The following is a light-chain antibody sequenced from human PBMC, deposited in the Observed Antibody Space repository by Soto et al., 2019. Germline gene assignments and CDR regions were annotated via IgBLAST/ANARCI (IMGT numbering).Light chain of an antibody. J-gene: IGKJ5*01. CDR1: QSISTY. CDR2: SAS. CDR3: QQSYTTPVT. V-gene: IGKV1-39*01. Sequence: DIQMTQSPSSLSASVTDKVTITCRASQSISTYLNWYQQKPGQAPQLLIYSASNLQSGVPSRFSGSGSGTEFTLTISSLQPEDFAAYYCQQSYTTPVTFVQGTRLEIK.